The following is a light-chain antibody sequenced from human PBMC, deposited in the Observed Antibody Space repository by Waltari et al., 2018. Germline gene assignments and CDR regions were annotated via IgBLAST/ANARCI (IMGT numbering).Light chain of an antibody. V-gene: IGLV2-14*01. J-gene: IGLJ3*02. CDR2: YVS. CDR1: HSDVERYTY. Sequence: QPALTQPASVPGSPGQSITNSCPRAHSDVERYTYVPWYQQHTGKAPKLLIFYVSNRPSEVSNRFSGSKAGNTASLTISGLQAEDESDYYCCSFTSRSTWVFGGGTKLTVL. CDR3: CSFTSRSTWV.